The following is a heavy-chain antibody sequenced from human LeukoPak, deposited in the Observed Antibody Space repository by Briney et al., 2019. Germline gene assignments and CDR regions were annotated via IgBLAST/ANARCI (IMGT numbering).Heavy chain of an antibody. J-gene: IGHJ4*02. CDR1: GFTFTIYE. Sequence: PGGSLRLSCEVSGFTFTIYEMTWVRQAPGKGLEWISYISSSGSTIYYADSVKGRFTISRDNAKNSLYLQMNSLRAEDTAVYYCARAIQLWPAFDYWGQGTLVTVSS. CDR2: ISSSGSTI. D-gene: IGHD5-18*01. CDR3: ARAIQLWPAFDY. V-gene: IGHV3-48*03.